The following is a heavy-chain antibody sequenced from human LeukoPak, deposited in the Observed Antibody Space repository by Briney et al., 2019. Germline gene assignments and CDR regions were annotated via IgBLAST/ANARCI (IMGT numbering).Heavy chain of an antibody. CDR2: ISTSSSYI. D-gene: IGHD6-19*01. V-gene: IGHV3-21*04. Sequence: GGSLRLSCAASGFTFSSYSMNWVRQAPGKGLEWVSFISTSSSYIYYVDSVKGRFTISRDNAKNSLYLQMNSLRAEDTAVYYCAKDDSGWHPLGLDNWGQGTLVTVSS. J-gene: IGHJ4*02. CDR3: AKDDSGWHPLGLDN. CDR1: GFTFSSYS.